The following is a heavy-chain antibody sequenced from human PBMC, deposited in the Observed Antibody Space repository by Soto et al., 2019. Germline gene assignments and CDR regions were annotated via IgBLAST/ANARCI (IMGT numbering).Heavy chain of an antibody. CDR3: ARDSFPTYYYDSSGYYDY. J-gene: IGHJ4*02. V-gene: IGHV3-21*01. Sequence: GGSLRLSCAASGFTFSSYSMNWVRQAPGKGLEWVSSISSSSSYIYYADSVKGRFTISRDNAKNSLYLQMNSLRAEDTAVYYCARDSFPTYYYDSSGYYDYWGQGTLVTVSS. CDR2: ISSSSSYI. D-gene: IGHD3-22*01. CDR1: GFTFSSYS.